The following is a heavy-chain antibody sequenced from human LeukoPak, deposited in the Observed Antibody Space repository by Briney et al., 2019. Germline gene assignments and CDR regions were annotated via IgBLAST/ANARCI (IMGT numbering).Heavy chain of an antibody. CDR3: ASLGGIYYDILTGYYTDDY. CDR2: MNPNSGNT. Sequence: ASVKVSCKASGYTFTSYYMHWVRQAPGQGLEWMGWMNPNSGNTGYAQKFQGRVTMTRNTSISTAYMELSSLRSEDTAVYYCASLGGIYYDILTGYYTDDYWGQGTLVTVSS. D-gene: IGHD3-9*01. CDR1: GYTFTSYY. J-gene: IGHJ4*02. V-gene: IGHV1-8*02.